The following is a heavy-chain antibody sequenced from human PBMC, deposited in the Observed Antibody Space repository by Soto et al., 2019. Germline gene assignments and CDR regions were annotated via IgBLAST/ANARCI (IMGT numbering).Heavy chain of an antibody. V-gene: IGHV3-72*01. D-gene: IGHD2-15*01. J-gene: IGHJ3*02. CDR2: IRNKANSYTT. CDR1: GLTFSDHY. CDR3: ARWHCRGGSCYSRAFDI. Sequence: GGSLRLSCAASGLTFSDHYMDWVRQAPGKGLEWVGRIRNKANSYTTEYAASVKGRFTISRDDSKNSLYLQMNSLKTEETAVYYCARWHCRGGSCYSRAFDIWGQGTKVTVSS.